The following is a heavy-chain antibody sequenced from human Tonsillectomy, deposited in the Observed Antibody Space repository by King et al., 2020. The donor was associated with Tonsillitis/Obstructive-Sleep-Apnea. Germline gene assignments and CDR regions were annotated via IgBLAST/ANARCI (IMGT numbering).Heavy chain of an antibody. CDR2: IIPIFGTA. CDR1: GGTFSSYA. V-gene: IGHV1-69*12. J-gene: IGHJ5*02. CDR3: AGGYCTGGVCPTSRWFDP. Sequence: QLVQSGAEVKKPGSSVKVSCKASGGTFSSYAIIWVRQAPGHGLELMGGIIPIFGTANYAQKFQGRVTITADESTSTAYMELSSLRSEDTAVYDCAGGYCTGGVCPTSRWFDPWGQGTLVTVSS. D-gene: IGHD2-8*02.